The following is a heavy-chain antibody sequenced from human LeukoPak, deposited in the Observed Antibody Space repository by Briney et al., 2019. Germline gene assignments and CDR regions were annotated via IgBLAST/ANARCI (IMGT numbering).Heavy chain of an antibody. CDR3: AKALVTGGTFDY. D-gene: IGHD4-23*01. Sequence: GGSLRLSCAASGFTFSSYGMNWVRQAPGKGLEWVSAISGSGGSTYYADSVKGRFTISRDNSKNTLYLQMNSLRAEDTAVYYCAKALVTGGTFDYWGQGTLVTVSS. CDR1: GFTFSSYG. CDR2: ISGSGGST. J-gene: IGHJ4*02. V-gene: IGHV3-23*01.